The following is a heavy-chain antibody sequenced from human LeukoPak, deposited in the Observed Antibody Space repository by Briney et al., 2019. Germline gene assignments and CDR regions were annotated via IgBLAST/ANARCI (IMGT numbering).Heavy chain of an antibody. V-gene: IGHV4-34*01. CDR2: INHSGST. D-gene: IGHD6-19*01. J-gene: IGHJ4*02. Sequence: PSETLSLTCAVYGGSFSGYYWSWIRQPPGKGLEWIGEINHSGSTNYNPSLKSRVTISVDTSKNQFSLKLSSVTAADTAVYYCARGPSKYSSDSGIDYWGQGTLVTVSS. CDR1: GGSFSGYY. CDR3: ARGPSKYSSDSGIDY.